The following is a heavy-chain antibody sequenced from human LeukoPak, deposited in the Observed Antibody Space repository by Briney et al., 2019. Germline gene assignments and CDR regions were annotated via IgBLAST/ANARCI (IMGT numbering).Heavy chain of an antibody. J-gene: IGHJ4*02. CDR3: SRDGSSRSLYL. Sequence: SETLSLTCTVSGGSISSGGYYWSWIRQHPGKGLEWIGYIRYSESTYYNPSLKSRVSISVDPSENQFSLTLSSVTAADTAVYFCSRDGSSRSLYLWGQGTLVTVSS. D-gene: IGHD3-10*01. CDR2: IRYSEST. CDR1: GGSISSGGYY. V-gene: IGHV4-31*03.